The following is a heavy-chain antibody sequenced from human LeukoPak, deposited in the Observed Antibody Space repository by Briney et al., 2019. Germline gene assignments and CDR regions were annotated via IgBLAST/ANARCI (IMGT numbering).Heavy chain of an antibody. Sequence: SVKVSCKASGGTFSSYAISWVRQAPEQGLEWMGGIIPIFGTANYAQKFQGRVTITTDESTSTAYMELSSLRSEDTAVYYCARDEVHIAARPYYYYMDVWGKGTTVTVSS. CDR3: ARDEVHIAARPYYYYMDV. J-gene: IGHJ6*03. CDR1: GGTFSSYA. CDR2: IIPIFGTA. V-gene: IGHV1-69*05. D-gene: IGHD6-6*01.